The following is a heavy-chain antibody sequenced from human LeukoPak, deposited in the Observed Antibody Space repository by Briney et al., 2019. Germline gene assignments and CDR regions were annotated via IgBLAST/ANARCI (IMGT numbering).Heavy chain of an antibody. CDR1: GFTFSSYG. CDR2: ISGSAGST. V-gene: IGHV3-23*01. J-gene: IGHJ6*03. CDR3: ARVSLEGYYYYYYMDV. Sequence: PSGGTLRLSCAASGFTFSSYGLSWVRQAPGKGLEWVSGISGSAGSTYYADSVKGRFTISRDNSKNTLYLQMNSLRAEDTAVYYCARVSLEGYYYYYYMDVWGKGTTVTISS.